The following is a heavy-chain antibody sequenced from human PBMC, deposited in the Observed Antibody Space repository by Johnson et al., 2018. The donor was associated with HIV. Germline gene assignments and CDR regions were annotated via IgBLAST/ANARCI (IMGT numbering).Heavy chain of an antibody. CDR2: LRYDGSNK. D-gene: IGHD5-18*01. CDR3: ARPTHSYGYAFDI. Sequence: QVQLVESGGGVVQPVGSLILSCAASGFSFSCYGMLWVRQAPGTGLEWVAFLRYDGSNKYYADSVKVRFTISRDNANNTLYLQMNSLRAEDTAVYYCARPTHSYGYAFDIWGQGTMVTVSS. J-gene: IGHJ3*02. CDR1: GFSFSCYG. V-gene: IGHV3-30*02.